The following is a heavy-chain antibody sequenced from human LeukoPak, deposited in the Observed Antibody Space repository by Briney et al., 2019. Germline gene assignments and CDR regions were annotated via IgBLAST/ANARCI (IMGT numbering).Heavy chain of an antibody. CDR1: GFTFSSYA. CDR2: ISGSGGST. CDR3: AIGRKYVDQTPLDY. D-gene: IGHD3-9*01. J-gene: IGHJ4*02. Sequence: PGGSLRLSCAASGFTFSSYAMSWVRQAPGKGLEWVSAISGSGGSTSYADSVKGRFTISRDNAKNTLYLQMNSLRAEDTAVYYCAIGRKYVDQTPLDYWGQGTLVTVSS. V-gene: IGHV3-23*01.